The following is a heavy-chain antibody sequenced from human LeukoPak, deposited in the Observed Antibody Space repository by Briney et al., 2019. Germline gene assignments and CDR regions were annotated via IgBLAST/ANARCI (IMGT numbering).Heavy chain of an antibody. J-gene: IGHJ3*02. CDR2: ISYDGSNK. CDR3: ARTPHYSDSSGSDDAFDI. V-gene: IGHV3-30-3*01. CDR1: GFTFSDYA. Sequence: GGSLRLSCAASGFTFSDYAMHWVRQAPGKGLEWVAVISYDGSNKYYADSVKGRFTISRDNSKNTLYLQMNSLRADDTAVYYCARTPHYSDSSGSDDAFDIWGQGTMVTVSS. D-gene: IGHD3-22*01.